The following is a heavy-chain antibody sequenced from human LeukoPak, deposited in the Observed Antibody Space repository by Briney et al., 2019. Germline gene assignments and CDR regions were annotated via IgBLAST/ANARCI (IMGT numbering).Heavy chain of an antibody. Sequence: GGSLRLSWAASGFTFSRYGMSWVRQAAGKGLEWGSAISGSGGSTYYADSVKGRFTISRDNSKNTLYLQMNSLRAEDTAVYCCAKDSSGWLFDYWGQGTLVTVSS. CDR2: ISGSGGST. J-gene: IGHJ4*02. CDR1: GFTFSRYG. CDR3: AKDSSGWLFDY. V-gene: IGHV3-23*01. D-gene: IGHD6-19*01.